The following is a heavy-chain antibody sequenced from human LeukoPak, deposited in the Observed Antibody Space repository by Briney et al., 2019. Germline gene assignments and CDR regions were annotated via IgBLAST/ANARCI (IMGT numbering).Heavy chain of an antibody. Sequence: GASVKVSCKVSGYTLTELSMHWVRQAPGKGLEWMGGFDPEDGETIYAQKFRGRVTMTEDTSTDTAYMELSSLRSEDTAVYYCATDRYDFWSGSTGPRFDPWGQGTLVTVSS. D-gene: IGHD3-3*01. CDR2: FDPEDGET. J-gene: IGHJ5*02. V-gene: IGHV1-24*01. CDR1: GYTLTELS. CDR3: ATDRYDFWSGSTGPRFDP.